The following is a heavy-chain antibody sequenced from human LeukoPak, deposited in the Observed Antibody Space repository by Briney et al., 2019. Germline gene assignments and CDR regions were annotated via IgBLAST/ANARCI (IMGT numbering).Heavy chain of an antibody. V-gene: IGHV3-21*01. D-gene: IGHD1-7*01. Sequence: PGRSLRLSCAASGFPFRSYSMNWVRQAPGKGLEWVSSISTTSTYVYYVDSVKGRFTISRDNAKNSLYLQMNSLRAEDTAVYYCARDTYNWNYGYDYWGQGTLVTVSS. CDR2: ISTTSTYV. J-gene: IGHJ4*02. CDR1: GFPFRSYS. CDR3: ARDTYNWNYGYDY.